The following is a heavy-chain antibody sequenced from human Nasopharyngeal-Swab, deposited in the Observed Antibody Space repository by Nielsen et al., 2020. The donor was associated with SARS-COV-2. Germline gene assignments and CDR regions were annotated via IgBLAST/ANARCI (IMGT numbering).Heavy chain of an antibody. D-gene: IGHD6-19*01. J-gene: IGHJ4*02. Sequence: GGSLRLSCAASGFTFSSYGMHWVRQAPGKGLEWVAVISYEGYNKYYADTVKGRFTISRDNSENTLYLQMNSLRAEDTAVYYCAKNLEYSSGWYRGDYYFDYWGQGTLVTVSS. CDR3: AKNLEYSSGWYRGDYYFDY. CDR2: ISYEGYNK. CDR1: GFTFSSYG. V-gene: IGHV3-30*18.